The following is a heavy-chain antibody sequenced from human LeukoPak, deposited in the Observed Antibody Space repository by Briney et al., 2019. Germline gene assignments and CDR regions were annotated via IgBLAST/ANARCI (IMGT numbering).Heavy chain of an antibody. D-gene: IGHD6-13*01. Sequence: SETLSLTCTVSGGSISSYYWSWIRQPAGKGLEWIGRIYTSGSTNYNPSLKSRVTISVDTSKNQFSLNMRSVTAADTAVYYCARVPPYSSSWYWFDPWGQGTLVTVSS. J-gene: IGHJ5*02. V-gene: IGHV4-4*07. CDR1: GGSISSYY. CDR3: ARVPPYSSSWYWFDP. CDR2: IYTSGST.